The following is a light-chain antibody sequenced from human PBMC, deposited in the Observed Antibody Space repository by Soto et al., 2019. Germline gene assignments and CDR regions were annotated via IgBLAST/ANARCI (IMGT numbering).Light chain of an antibody. V-gene: IGKV3-15*01. CDR3: QQYNKWPRT. Sequence: EIVMTQSPATLSVSPGERATLSCRASQSVNINLAWYQQKPDQAPRLLIFGASSRANGIPARFSGSGSGTEFTLTISNLQTEDFAVYYCQQYNKWPRTFGQGTKVEIK. J-gene: IGKJ1*01. CDR2: GAS. CDR1: QSVNIN.